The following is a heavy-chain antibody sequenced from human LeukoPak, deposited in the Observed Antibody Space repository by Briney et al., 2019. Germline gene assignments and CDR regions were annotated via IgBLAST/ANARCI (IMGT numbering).Heavy chain of an antibody. CDR2: IYTSGST. D-gene: IGHD5-18*01. Sequence: SQTLSLTCTVSGGSICSGNYYWSWIRQPAGKGLEGIGRIYTSGSTNYNPSLKSRVTISVDTSKNQFSLKLSSVTAADTAVYYCASFNVDTGFVDYWGQGTLVTVSS. CDR3: ASFNVDTGFVDY. V-gene: IGHV4-61*02. J-gene: IGHJ4*02. CDR1: GGSICSGNYY.